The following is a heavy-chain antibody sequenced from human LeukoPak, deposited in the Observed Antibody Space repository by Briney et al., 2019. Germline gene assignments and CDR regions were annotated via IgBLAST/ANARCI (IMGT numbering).Heavy chain of an antibody. CDR3: AKGPRYNWNYGNPYYFDY. CDR2: IKQDGSEK. Sequence: TGGSLRLSCAASGFTFSSYTMTWVRQAPGKGLEWVANIKQDGSEKYYADSVKGRFTISRDNSKNTLYLQMNSLRAEDTAVYYCAKGPRYNWNYGNPYYFDYWGQGTLVTVSS. J-gene: IGHJ4*02. CDR1: GFTFSSYT. D-gene: IGHD1-7*01. V-gene: IGHV3-7*01.